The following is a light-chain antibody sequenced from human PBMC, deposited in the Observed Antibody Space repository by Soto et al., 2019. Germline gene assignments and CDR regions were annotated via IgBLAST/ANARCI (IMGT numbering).Light chain of an antibody. J-gene: IGKJ1*01. CDR2: GVS. CDR3: QQHNGYSERM. Sequence: EIVLTQSPGTLSLSPGERATLSCRASQSVTSRYLAWYQQKPGQAPRLLIYGVSTRATGIPARFSGSGSGTEFTLTITSLQSEDFATYYCQQHNGYSERMFGQGTKVDI. CDR1: QSVTSRY. V-gene: IGKV3-15*01.